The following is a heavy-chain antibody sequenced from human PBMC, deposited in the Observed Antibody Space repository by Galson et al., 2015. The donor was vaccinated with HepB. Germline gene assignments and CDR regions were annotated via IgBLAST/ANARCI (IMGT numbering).Heavy chain of an antibody. CDR2: ITGTGSTT. CDR3: VKGGPDEILDY. CDR1: GFTFSNSA. J-gene: IGHJ4*02. Sequence: SLRLSCAASGFTFSNSAMNWVRQAPGKGLEWLSVITGTGSTTYYADPVKGRFTISRDISKNTLYVQMNSLRADDTDLYYCVKGGPDEILDYWGQGTLVTVSA. D-gene: IGHD3-16*01. V-gene: IGHV3-23*01.